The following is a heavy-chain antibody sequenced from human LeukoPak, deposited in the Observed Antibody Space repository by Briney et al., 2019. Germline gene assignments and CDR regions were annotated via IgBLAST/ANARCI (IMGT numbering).Heavy chain of an antibody. D-gene: IGHD5-12*01. J-gene: IGHJ4*02. Sequence: SETLSLTCTVSGGSISSSSYYWGWIRQPPGKGLEWIGSIYYSGSTYYNPSLKSRVTISVDTSKNQFSLKLSSVTAADTAVYYCARHSGGYEPIDYWRQGTLVTVSS. CDR2: IYYSGST. CDR3: ARHSGGYEPIDY. V-gene: IGHV4-39*01. CDR1: GGSISSSSYY.